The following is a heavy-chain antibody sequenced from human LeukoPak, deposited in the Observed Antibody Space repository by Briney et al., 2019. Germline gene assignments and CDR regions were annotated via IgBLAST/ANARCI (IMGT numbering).Heavy chain of an antibody. CDR2: IYYSGST. CDR1: GGSISSSSYY. Sequence: SETLSLTCTVSGGSISSSSYYWGWIRQPPGKGLEWIGSIYYSGSTYYNPSLKSRVTISVDTSKNQLSLKLSSVTAADTAVYYCARLSYYYDSSGYYNDYWGQGTLVTVSS. J-gene: IGHJ4*02. D-gene: IGHD3-22*01. V-gene: IGHV4-39*01. CDR3: ARLSYYYDSSGYYNDY.